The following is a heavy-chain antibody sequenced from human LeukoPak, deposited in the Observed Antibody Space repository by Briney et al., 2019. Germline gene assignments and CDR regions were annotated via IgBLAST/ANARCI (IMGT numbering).Heavy chain of an antibody. CDR1: GGTLSSYT. J-gene: IGHJ5*02. CDR2: IIPILGIA. Sequence: ASVKVSCKASGGTLSSYTISWVRQAPGQGLEWMGRIIPILGIANYAQKFQGRVTITTDESTSTAYMELSSLRSEDTAVYYCASVGGYCSSTSCPWGQGTLVTVSS. CDR3: ASVGGYCSSTSCP. D-gene: IGHD2-2*03. V-gene: IGHV1-69*02.